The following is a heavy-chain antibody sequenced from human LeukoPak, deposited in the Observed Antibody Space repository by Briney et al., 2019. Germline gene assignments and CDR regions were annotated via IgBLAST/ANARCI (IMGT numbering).Heavy chain of an antibody. CDR2: ISPSSSTI. CDR3: AKVEMATSPLPNFDY. D-gene: IGHD5-24*01. Sequence: GGSLRLSCAASGFTFTTYSMNWVRQAPGKGLEWVSYISPSSSTIYYADSVKGRFTISRDNAKNSLYLQMNSLRADDTAVYYCAKVEMATSPLPNFDYWGQGTLVTVSS. J-gene: IGHJ4*02. CDR1: GFTFTTYS. V-gene: IGHV3-48*01.